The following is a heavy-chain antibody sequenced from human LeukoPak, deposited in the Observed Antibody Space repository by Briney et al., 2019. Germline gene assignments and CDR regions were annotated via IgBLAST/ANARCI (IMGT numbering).Heavy chain of an antibody. CDR2: TYYRSKWYN. V-gene: IGHV6-1*01. J-gene: IGHJ6*02. Sequence: SQTLSLTCAISGDSVSSNSAAWNWIRQSPSRGLEWLGRTYYRSKWYNDYAVSVKSRITINPDTSKNQFSLQLNSVTPEDTAVYYCARARPTYYDFWSGPAPYGMDVWGQGTTVTVSS. CDR1: GDSVSSNSAA. D-gene: IGHD3-3*01. CDR3: ARARPTYYDFWSGPAPYGMDV.